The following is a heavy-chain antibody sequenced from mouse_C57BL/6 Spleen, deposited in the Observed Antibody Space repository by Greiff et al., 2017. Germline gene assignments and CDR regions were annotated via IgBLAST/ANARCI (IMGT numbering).Heavy chain of an antibody. Sequence: VQLQQSGAELVKPGASVKISCKASGYAFSSYWMNWVKQRPGKGLEWIGQIYPGDGDTNYNGKFKGKATLTADKSSSTAYMQLSSLTSEDSAVYFCARAGTRYYFDYWGQGTTLTVSS. CDR3: ARAGTRYYFDY. CDR2: IYPGDGDT. V-gene: IGHV1-80*01. CDR1: GYAFSSYW. J-gene: IGHJ2*01. D-gene: IGHD4-1*01.